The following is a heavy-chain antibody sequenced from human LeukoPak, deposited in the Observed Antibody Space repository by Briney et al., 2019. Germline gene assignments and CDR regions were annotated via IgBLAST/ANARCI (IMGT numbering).Heavy chain of an antibody. D-gene: IGHD4-17*01. CDR3: ARDPSYGDFSNFDY. J-gene: IGHJ4*02. CDR2: IIPIFGTA. CDR1: GGTFSSYA. Sequence: ASVKVSCKASGGTFSSYAISWVRQAPGQGLEWMGGIIPIFGTAKYAQKFQGRVTITADASTSTAYMELSSLRSEDTAVYYCARDPSYGDFSNFDYWGQGTLVTVSS. V-gene: IGHV1-69*13.